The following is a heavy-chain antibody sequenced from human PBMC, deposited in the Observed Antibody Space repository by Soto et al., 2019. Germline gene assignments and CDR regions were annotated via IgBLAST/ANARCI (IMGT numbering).Heavy chain of an antibody. CDR2: ISSSSSYI. V-gene: IGHV3-21*01. CDR1: GFTLSSYS. J-gene: IGHJ4*02. Sequence: EVQLVESGGGLVKPGGSLRLSCAASGFTLSSYSMNWVRQAPGKGLEWVSSISSSSSYIYYADSVKGRFTISRDNAKNSLYMLMNSLRAEDTAVYYCARAQTTGSFDYWGQGTLVTVSS. CDR3: ARAQTTGSFDY. D-gene: IGHD1-1*01.